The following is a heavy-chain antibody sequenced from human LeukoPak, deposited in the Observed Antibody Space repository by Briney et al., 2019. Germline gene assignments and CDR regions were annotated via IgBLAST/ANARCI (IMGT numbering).Heavy chain of an antibody. CDR2: ISSSSSYI. J-gene: IGHJ4*02. D-gene: IGHD2-21*01. CDR3: ARAQVNYFDY. V-gene: IGHV3-21*01. Sequence: GGSLRLSCAASGFTFSSYSMNWVRQAPGKGLEWVSSISSSSSYIYYADSVKGRFTNSRDNAKNSLYLQMNSLRAEDTAVYYCARAQVNYFDYWGQGTLVTVSS. CDR1: GFTFSSYS.